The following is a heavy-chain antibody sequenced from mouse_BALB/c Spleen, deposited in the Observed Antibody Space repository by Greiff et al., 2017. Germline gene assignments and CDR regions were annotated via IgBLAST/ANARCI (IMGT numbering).Heavy chain of an antibody. V-gene: IGHV1-69*01. CDR3: AREGNYGSSLAY. CDR1: GYTFTDYW. CDR2: IDTSDSYT. J-gene: IGHJ3*01. Sequence: QVQLQQPGAELVMPGASVKMSCKASGYTFTDYWMHWVKQRPGQGLEWIGAIDTSDSYTSYNQKFKGKATLTVDESSSTAYMQLSSLTSEDSAVYYCAREGNYGSSLAYWGQGTLVTVSA. D-gene: IGHD1-1*01.